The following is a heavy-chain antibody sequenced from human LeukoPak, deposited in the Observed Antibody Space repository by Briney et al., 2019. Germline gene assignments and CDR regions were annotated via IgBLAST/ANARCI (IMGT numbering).Heavy chain of an antibody. CDR2: ISAYNGNT. D-gene: IGHD2-15*01. CDR1: GYTFTGNY. V-gene: IGHV1-18*04. Sequence: ASVKVSCKASGYTFTGNYMHWVRQAPGQGLEWMGWISAYNGNTNYAQKLQGRVTMTTDTSTSTAYMELRSLRSDDTAVYYCARVSVYCSGGSCYSSYGMDVWGQGTTVTVSS. J-gene: IGHJ6*02. CDR3: ARVSVYCSGGSCYSSYGMDV.